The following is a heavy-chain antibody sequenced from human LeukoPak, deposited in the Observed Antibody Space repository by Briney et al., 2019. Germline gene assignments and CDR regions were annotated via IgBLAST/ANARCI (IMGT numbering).Heavy chain of an antibody. CDR3: AVSFSGSYSAFDY. CDR1: GGSFSGYY. CDR2: INHSGST. D-gene: IGHD1-26*01. V-gene: IGHV4-34*01. Sequence: PSETLSLTCAVYGGSFSGYYWSWIRQPPGKGLEWIGEINHSGSTNYNPSLKSRVTISVDTSKNQFSLKLSSVTVADTAVYYCAVSFSGSYSAFDYWGQGTLVTVSS. J-gene: IGHJ4*02.